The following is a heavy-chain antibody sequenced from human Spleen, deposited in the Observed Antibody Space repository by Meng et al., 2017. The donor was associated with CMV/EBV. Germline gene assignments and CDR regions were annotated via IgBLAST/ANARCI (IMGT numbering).Heavy chain of an antibody. J-gene: IGHJ4*02. Sequence: YSFIGDYVHWVRQAPGQGLEWMGWINPNTGATNYAQKFQGRVTMTRDTSIDTAYMELSSLRSDDTAVYYCAREANDLVVRLRVAYFDYWGQGTLVTVSS. V-gene: IGHV1-2*02. CDR1: YSFIGDY. CDR2: INPNTGAT. CDR3: AREANDLVVRLRVAYFDY. D-gene: IGHD2-21*01.